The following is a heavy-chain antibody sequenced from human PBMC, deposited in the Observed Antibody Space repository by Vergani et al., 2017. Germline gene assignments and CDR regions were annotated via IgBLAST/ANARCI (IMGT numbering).Heavy chain of an antibody. J-gene: IGHJ5*02. D-gene: IGHD3/OR15-3a*01. CDR3: ARDSNPYDFWTNIWFDL. CDR2: IKQDGTEK. Sequence: VRLVESGGGVVQPGGSLRLSCGGSGFALSGYWMSWVRQAPGKGLEWVANIKQDGTEKYYADSVKGRFSISRDNANHSIYLQLDSLRAEDTAVYYCARDSNPYDFWTNIWFDLWGQGTLVTVSS. CDR1: GFALSGYW. V-gene: IGHV3-7*01.